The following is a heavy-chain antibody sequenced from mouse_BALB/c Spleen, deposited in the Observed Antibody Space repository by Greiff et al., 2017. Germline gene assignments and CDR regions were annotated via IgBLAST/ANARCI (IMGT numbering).Heavy chain of an antibody. D-gene: IGHD2-4*01. CDR1: GYNFTSYW. V-gene: IGHV1-55*01. J-gene: IGHJ3*01. Sequence: QVQLQQPGAELVKPGTSVKLSCKASGYNFTSYWINWVKLRPGQGLEWIGDIYPGSGSTNYNEKFKSKATLTVDTSSSTAYMQLSSLASEDSALYYCARGGTMSPWFAYWGQGTLVTVSA. CDR3: ARGGTMSPWFAY. CDR2: IYPGSGST.